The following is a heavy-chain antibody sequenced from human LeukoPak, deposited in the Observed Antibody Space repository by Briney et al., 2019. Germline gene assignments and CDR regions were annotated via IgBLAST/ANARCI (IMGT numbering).Heavy chain of an antibody. Sequence: GGSLRLSCAVSGITLSNYGMSWVRQAPGKGLEWVAGISDRGGRTNYADSVKGRFTISRDNPRNTLYLQRNSLSAEDTAVYFCAKRGVVIRVILVGFHKEAYYFDSWGQGALVTVSS. D-gene: IGHD3-22*01. J-gene: IGHJ4*02. V-gene: IGHV3-23*01. CDR2: ISDRGGRT. CDR1: GITLSNYG. CDR3: AKRGVVIRVILVGFHKEAYYFDS.